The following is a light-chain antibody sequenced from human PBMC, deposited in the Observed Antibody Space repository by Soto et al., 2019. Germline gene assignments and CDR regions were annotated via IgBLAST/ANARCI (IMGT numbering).Light chain of an antibody. J-gene: IGKJ3*01. CDR1: QTLRNK. Sequence: IVLTQSPGTLSVSPGERVILSCRASQTLRNKLAWYQQKPGQAPRLLIYGGFTRATGIPARFSGSGSGTEFTLTSNSLQDEDFAIYYCQQHNAWPLTFGPGTKLDLK. CDR2: GGF. CDR3: QQHNAWPLT. V-gene: IGKV3-15*01.